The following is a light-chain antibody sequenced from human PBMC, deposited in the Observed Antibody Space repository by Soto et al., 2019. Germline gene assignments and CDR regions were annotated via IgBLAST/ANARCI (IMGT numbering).Light chain of an antibody. V-gene: IGKV1-39*01. CDR1: QSISSY. Sequence: DIQTTQSPSSLSASVGDRVSITCRASQSISSYLNWYQQKPGKAPKLLIYAASNLQSGVPSRFSGSGSGTDFTLTISSLQPEDFATYYCQQSYSTLYTFGQGTKVDIK. CDR2: AAS. J-gene: IGKJ2*01. CDR3: QQSYSTLYT.